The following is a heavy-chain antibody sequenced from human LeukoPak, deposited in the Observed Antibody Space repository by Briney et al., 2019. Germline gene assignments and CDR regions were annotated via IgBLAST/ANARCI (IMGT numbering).Heavy chain of an antibody. CDR3: ARDRPRTYDDILTGYFRNYYYYGMDV. D-gene: IGHD3-9*01. V-gene: IGHV4-61*03. J-gene: IGHJ6*02. CDR2: IYYSGST. Sequence: SETLSLSCTVSGGSVSSGSYYWSWIRQPPGKGLEWSGYIYYSGSTSYNPSHESRVTISVDTSKNHFSLRLSSVTAADTAVYYCARDRPRTYDDILTGYFRNYYYYGMDVWGQGTTVTVSS. CDR1: GGSVSSGSYY.